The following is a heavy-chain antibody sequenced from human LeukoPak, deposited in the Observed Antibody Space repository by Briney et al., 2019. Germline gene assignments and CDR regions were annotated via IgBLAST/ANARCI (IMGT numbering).Heavy chain of an antibody. D-gene: IGHD6-19*01. CDR3: ARVPQGIAVAGIFDY. Sequence: SETLSLTCTVSGGSISSYYWSWIRQPPGKGPEWIGYIYYSGSTNYNPSLKSRVTISVDTSKNQFSLKLSSVTAADTAVYYCARVPQGIAVAGIFDYWGQGTLVTVSS. V-gene: IGHV4-59*01. CDR1: GGSISSYY. CDR2: IYYSGST. J-gene: IGHJ4*02.